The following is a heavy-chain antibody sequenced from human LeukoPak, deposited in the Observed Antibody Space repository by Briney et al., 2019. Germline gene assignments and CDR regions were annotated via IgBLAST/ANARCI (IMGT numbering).Heavy chain of an antibody. J-gene: IGHJ6*02. CDR2: ISYDGSNK. CDR1: GFTFSSYA. V-gene: IGHV3-30-3*01. CDR3: AKDPRPGDYYYYGMDV. Sequence: PGGSLRLSCAASGFTFSSYAMHWVRQAPGKGLEWVAVISYDGSNKYYADSVKGRFTISRDNSKNTLYLQMNSLRAEDTAVYYCAKDPRPGDYYYYGMDVWGQGTTVTVSS.